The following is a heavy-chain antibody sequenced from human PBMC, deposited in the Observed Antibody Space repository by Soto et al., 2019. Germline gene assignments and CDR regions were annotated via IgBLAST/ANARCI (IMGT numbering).Heavy chain of an antibody. D-gene: IGHD2-2*01. CDR1: GFTFGSYS. CDR2: ISYDGSNK. Sequence: GGSLRLSCAASGFTFGSYSMHWVRQAPGKGLEWVAVISYDGSNKYYADAVKGRFTISRDNSKNTLYLQMNSLRAEDTAVYYCARGTDYFDYWGQGTRVTVS. CDR3: ARGTDYFDY. J-gene: IGHJ4*02. V-gene: IGHV3-30-3*01.